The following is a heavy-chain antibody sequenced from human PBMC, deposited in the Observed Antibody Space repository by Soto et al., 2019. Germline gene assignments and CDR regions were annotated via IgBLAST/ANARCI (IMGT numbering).Heavy chain of an antibody. J-gene: IGHJ1*01. D-gene: IGHD4-17*01. CDR2: IYHSGST. CDR3: ARGMTTVTTAGAEYFQH. CDR1: SGSISSSNW. V-gene: IGHV4-4*02. Sequence: QVQLQESGPGLVKPSGTLSLTCAVSSGSISSSNWWSWVRQPPGKGLEWIGEIYHSGSTNYNPSLNRRVTISVDKSKNQFSLKLSSVTAADTAVYYCARGMTTVTTAGAEYFQHWGQGTLVTVSS.